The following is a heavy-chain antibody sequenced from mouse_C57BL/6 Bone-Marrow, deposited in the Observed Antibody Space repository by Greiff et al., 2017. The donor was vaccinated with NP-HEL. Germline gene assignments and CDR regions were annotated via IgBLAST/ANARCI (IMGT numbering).Heavy chain of an antibody. CDR3: AREAFMDY. V-gene: IGHV1-54*01. J-gene: IGHJ4*01. CDR2: INPGSGGT. CDR1: GYAFTNYL. Sequence: QVQLKESGAELVRPGTSVKVSCKASGYAFTNYLIEWVKQRPGQGLEWIGVINPGSGGTNYNEKFKGKATLTADKSSSTAYMQLSSLTSEDSAVDFCAREAFMDYWGQGTSVTVSS.